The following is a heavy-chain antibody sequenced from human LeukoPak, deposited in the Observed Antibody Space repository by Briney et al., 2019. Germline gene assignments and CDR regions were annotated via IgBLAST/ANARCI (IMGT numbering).Heavy chain of an antibody. CDR2: IWYDGSNK. D-gene: IGHD5-18*01. CDR3: ARGPDTATIDY. CDR1: GFTFSSCG. J-gene: IGHJ4*02. V-gene: IGHV3-33*01. Sequence: GGSLRLSCAASGFTFSSCGVHWVRQAPGKGLEWVAVIWYDGSNKYYADSVKGRFTISRDNSKNTLYLQMNSLRAEDTAVYYCARGPDTATIDYWGQETLVTVSS.